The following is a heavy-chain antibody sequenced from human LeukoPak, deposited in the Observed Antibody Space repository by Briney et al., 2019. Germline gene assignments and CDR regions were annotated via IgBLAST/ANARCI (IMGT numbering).Heavy chain of an antibody. CDR3: ARGNWFDP. Sequence: GASVKVSCRASGGTFSSYAISWVRQAPGQGLEWMGRIIPILGIANYAQKFQGRVTITADKSTSTAYMELSSLRPEDTAVYYCARGNWFDPWGQGTLVTVSS. V-gene: IGHV1-69*04. J-gene: IGHJ5*02. CDR2: IIPILGIA. CDR1: GGTFSSYA.